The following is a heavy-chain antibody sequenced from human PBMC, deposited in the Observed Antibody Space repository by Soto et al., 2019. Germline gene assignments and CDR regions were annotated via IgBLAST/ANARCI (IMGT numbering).Heavy chain of an antibody. V-gene: IGHV3-74*01. D-gene: IGHD3-16*01. CDR3: ERVGGECSGSSGELYGMDV. CDR2: IHSDGTTT. Sequence: PGGSLRLSCAASGFTLSWYWMHWVRQAPGKGLVWVSRIHSDGTTTTYADSVKGRFTISRDNAKNTLYLQMNSLRGEDTAVYYCERVGGECSGSSGELYGMDVWAQGTTVPVSS. J-gene: IGHJ6*02. CDR1: GFTLSWYW.